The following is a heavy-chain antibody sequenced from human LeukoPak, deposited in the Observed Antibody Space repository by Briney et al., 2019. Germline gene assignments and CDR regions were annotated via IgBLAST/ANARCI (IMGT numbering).Heavy chain of an antibody. CDR1: GGSISSYY. D-gene: IGHD5-18*01. CDR3: ARIVPYNYGYVDY. Sequence: AETLSLTCTVSGGSISSYYWSWIRQPPGKGLEWIGYFYYSGSTNYNPSLRSRVTISVDTSKNQLSLKLSSVTAADTAVYYCARIVPYNYGYVDYWGQGTLVTVSS. CDR2: FYYSGST. V-gene: IGHV4-59*01. J-gene: IGHJ4*02.